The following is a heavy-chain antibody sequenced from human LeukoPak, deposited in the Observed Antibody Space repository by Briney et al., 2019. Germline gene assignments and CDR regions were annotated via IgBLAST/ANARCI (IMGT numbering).Heavy chain of an antibody. Sequence: SETLSLTCAVYGGSFSGYYWSWIRQPPGKGLEWIGEINHSGSTNYNPSLKSRVTISVDTSKNQFSLKLSSVTAADTAVHYCARGAREWGQGTLVTVSS. D-gene: IGHD5-24*01. CDR1: GGSFSGYY. CDR3: ARGARE. J-gene: IGHJ4*02. CDR2: INHSGST. V-gene: IGHV4-34*01.